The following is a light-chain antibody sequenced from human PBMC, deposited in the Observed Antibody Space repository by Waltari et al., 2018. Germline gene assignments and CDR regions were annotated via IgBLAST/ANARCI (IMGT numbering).Light chain of an antibody. CDR3: QQYGSSPLMYT. CDR1: QSVSSSY. J-gene: IGKJ2*01. CDR2: GAS. V-gene: IGKV3-20*01. Sequence: SLSPGESATLSCRASQSVSSSYLAWYQQKPGQAPRLLVYGASTRATGIADRFSGSGSGTDFTLTISRMEPEDFAVYYCQQYGSSPLMYTFGQGTKLEIK.